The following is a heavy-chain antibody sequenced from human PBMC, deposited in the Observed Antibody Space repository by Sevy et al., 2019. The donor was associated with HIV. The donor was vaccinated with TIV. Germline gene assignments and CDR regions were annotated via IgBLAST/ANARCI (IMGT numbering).Heavy chain of an antibody. CDR3: ARVAVSYCTNDCYHRFDY. J-gene: IGHJ4*02. CDR2: ISYDGTYK. D-gene: IGHD2-8*01. V-gene: IGHV3-30-3*01. Sequence: GGSLRLSCAVSGFSFSHYAFHWVRQAPGKGLEWVSLISYDGTYKYYADSVKGRFTISRDNSKNTLYLKMNSLRGNDTAVYYCARVAVSYCTNDCYHRFDYWGPGALVTVSS. CDR1: GFSFSHYA.